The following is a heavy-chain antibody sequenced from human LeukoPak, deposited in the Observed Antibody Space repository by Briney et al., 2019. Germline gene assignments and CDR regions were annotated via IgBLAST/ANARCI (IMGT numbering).Heavy chain of an antibody. Sequence: ASVKVSCKASGYTFTSYGTSWVRQAPGQGLEWMGWISAYNGNTNYAQKLQGRVTMTTDTSTSTAYMELRSLRSDDTAVYYCARVLSLGAATLDYYYYYMDVWGKGTTVTVSS. J-gene: IGHJ6*03. D-gene: IGHD2-15*01. CDR2: ISAYNGNT. CDR1: GYTFTSYG. V-gene: IGHV1-18*01. CDR3: ARVLSLGAATLDYYYYYMDV.